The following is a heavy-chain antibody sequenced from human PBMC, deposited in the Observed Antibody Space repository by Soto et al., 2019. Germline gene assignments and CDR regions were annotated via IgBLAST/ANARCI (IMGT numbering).Heavy chain of an antibody. J-gene: IGHJ4*02. CDR2: IYYSGST. V-gene: IGHV4-31*03. D-gene: IGHD3-9*01. CDR1: GGSISSGGYY. Sequence: SETLSLTCTVSGGSISSGGYYWIWIRQHPGKGLEWIGYIYYSGSTYYNPSLKSRVTISVDTSKNQFSLKLSSVTAADTAVYYCASRVDILTGYNYWGQGTLVTVSS. CDR3: ASRVDILTGYNY.